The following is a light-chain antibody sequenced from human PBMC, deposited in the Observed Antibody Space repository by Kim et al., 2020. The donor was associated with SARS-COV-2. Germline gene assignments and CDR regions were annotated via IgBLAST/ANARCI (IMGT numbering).Light chain of an antibody. V-gene: IGKV3-15*01. CDR2: AAS. CDR1: QDIRLS. Sequence: EIVMTQSPATLSVSPGERVTLSCRASQDIRLSLAWYQQKPGQAPRLLIFAASTRATGVPARFSVSGSGTEFTLTIPSLQSEDFAVYYCQEYVDWPPRTFRQWNKVDIK. J-gene: IGKJ1*01. CDR3: QEYVDWPPRT.